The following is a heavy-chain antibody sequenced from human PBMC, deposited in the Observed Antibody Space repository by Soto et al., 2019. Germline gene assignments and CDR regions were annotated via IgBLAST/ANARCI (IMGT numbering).Heavy chain of an antibody. CDR2: ISAYNGNT. CDR1: GYTFTSYG. J-gene: IGHJ6*03. Sequence: ASVKVSCKASGYTFTSYGTSWVRQAPGQGLEWMGWISAYNGNTNYAQKLQGRVTMTTDTSTSTAYMELRSLRSDDTAVYYCARDMSSSSSYYYYYYMDVWGKGTTVTVSS. D-gene: IGHD6-6*01. CDR3: ARDMSSSSSYYYYYYMDV. V-gene: IGHV1-18*01.